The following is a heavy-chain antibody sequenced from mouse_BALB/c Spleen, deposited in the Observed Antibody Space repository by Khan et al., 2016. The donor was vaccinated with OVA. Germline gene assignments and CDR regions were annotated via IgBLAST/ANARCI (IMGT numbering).Heavy chain of an antibody. V-gene: IGHV3-2*02. CDR2: ISYSGTT. Sequence: EVQLQESGPGLVKPSQSLSLTCTVTGYSITSNYAWNWIRQFPGNKLEWMGYISYSGTTSYNPSLKSRISITRDTSKNQFFLQFNSVTTEDTATYYGARGNYYGYAMDYWGQGTSVTVSS. CDR1: GYSITSNYA. D-gene: IGHD1-1*01. CDR3: ARGNYYGYAMDY. J-gene: IGHJ4*01.